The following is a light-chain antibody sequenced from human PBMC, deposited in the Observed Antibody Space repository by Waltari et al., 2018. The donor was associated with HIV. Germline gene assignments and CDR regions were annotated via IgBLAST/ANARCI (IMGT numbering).Light chain of an antibody. CDR3: CSYAGSSTHV. Sequence: QSALTQPASVSGSPGQSITISCTGTTHVVGSYNLVSWYQQHPAKAPKLMIYEVNKRPSGVSNRFSGSKSGNTASLTISGLQAEDEADYYCCSYAGSSTHVFGTGTKVTVL. V-gene: IGLV2-23*02. J-gene: IGLJ1*01. CDR1: THVVGSYNL. CDR2: EVN.